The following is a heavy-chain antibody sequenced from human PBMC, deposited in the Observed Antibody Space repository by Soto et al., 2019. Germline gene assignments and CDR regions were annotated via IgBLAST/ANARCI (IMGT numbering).Heavy chain of an antibody. CDR3: ATGSDSSGYTDAFDI. V-gene: IGHV1-8*01. J-gene: IGHJ3*02. Sequence: GASVKVSCKASGYTFTSYDINWVRQATGQGLEWMGWMNPNSGNTGYAQKFQGRVTMTRNTSISTAYMELSSLRSEDTAVYYCATGSDSSGYTDAFDIWGQGTMVTVSS. CDR1: GYTFTSYD. CDR2: MNPNSGNT. D-gene: IGHD3-22*01.